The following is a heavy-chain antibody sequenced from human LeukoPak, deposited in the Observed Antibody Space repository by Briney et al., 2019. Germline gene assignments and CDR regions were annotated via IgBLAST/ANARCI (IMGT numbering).Heavy chain of an antibody. Sequence: EASVKVSCKASGYTFTSYDINWVRQATGQGLEWMGWMNPNSGNTGYAQKFQGRVTMTTDTSTSTAYMELRSLRSDDTAVYYCARALSIAAAGTDYWGQGTLVTVSS. CDR2: MNPNSGNT. CDR1: GYTFTSYD. D-gene: IGHD6-13*01. J-gene: IGHJ4*02. CDR3: ARALSIAAAGTDY. V-gene: IGHV1-8*02.